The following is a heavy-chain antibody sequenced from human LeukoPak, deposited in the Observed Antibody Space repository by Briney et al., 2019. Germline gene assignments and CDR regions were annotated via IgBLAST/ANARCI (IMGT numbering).Heavy chain of an antibody. V-gene: IGHV3-23*01. CDR2: ISVSGSST. CDR1: GFTLSNYA. CDR3: AKDARYQLLEFDY. J-gene: IGHJ4*02. Sequence: QSGGSLRLSCAASGFTLSNYAMSWVRQAPGKGLEWVSAISVSGSSTYFADSVKGRFTISRDNSKNTLYLLMNSLRAEDTAIYHCAKDARYQLLEFDYWGQGTLVTVSS. D-gene: IGHD2-2*01.